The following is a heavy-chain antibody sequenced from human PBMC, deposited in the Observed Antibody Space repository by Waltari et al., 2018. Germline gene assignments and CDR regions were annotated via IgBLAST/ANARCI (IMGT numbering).Heavy chain of an antibody. J-gene: IGHJ6*02. CDR1: GFTFSSYG. Sequence: QVQLVESGGGVVQPGRSLRLSCAASGFTFSSYGMHWVRQAPGKGLEWVAVISYDGSNKSYPDSVKGRFTISRDNSKNTRYLQMNSLRAEDTAVYYCAKDCYDYVWGSYRSGGYYYYGMDVWGQGTTVTVSS. V-gene: IGHV3-30*18. CDR3: AKDCYDYVWGSYRSGGYYYYGMDV. D-gene: IGHD3-16*02. CDR2: ISYDGSNK.